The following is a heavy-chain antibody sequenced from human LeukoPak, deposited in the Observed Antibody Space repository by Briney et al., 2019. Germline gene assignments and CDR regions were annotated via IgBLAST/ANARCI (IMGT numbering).Heavy chain of an antibody. Sequence: SSETLSLTCTVSGDSISYTNYYWGWIRQPPGKGLEWIATIYYSWATYFNPSLKSRVTMSVDTSKNQFSLEVRSVTAADTAVYYCARDLEYYTSSGYQGWFDPWGQGTLVIVSS. CDR3: ARDLEYYTSSGYQGWFDP. CDR1: GDSISYTNYY. V-gene: IGHV4-39*07. CDR2: IYYSWAT. J-gene: IGHJ5*02. D-gene: IGHD2/OR15-2a*01.